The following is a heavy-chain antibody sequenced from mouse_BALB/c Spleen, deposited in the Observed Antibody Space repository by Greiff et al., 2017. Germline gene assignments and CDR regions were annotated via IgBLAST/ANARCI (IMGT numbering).Heavy chain of an antibody. CDR1: GFAFSSYD. CDR3: ARPPDTMITTYYFDY. D-gene: IGHD2-4*01. V-gene: IGHV5-12-1*01. CDR2: ISSGGGST. J-gene: IGHJ2*01. Sequence: EVQLVESGGGLVKPGGSLKLSCAASGFAFSSYDMSWVRQTPEKRLEWVAYISSGGGSTYYPDTVKGRFTISRDNAKNTLYLQMSSLKSEDTAMYYCARPPDTMITTYYFDYWGQGTTLTVSS.